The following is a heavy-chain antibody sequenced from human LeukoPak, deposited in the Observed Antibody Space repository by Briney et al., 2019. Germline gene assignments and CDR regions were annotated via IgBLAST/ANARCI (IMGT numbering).Heavy chain of an antibody. Sequence: GGSLRLSCAASVFTLRRNYISWVRQAPGKGLEWVSVIYSGGSTYYAVHVQCRFNIPRENSKKTLYLQMNRLSAEDTPVYYCARDPRSYYGHWGQGPLVTVSS. CDR3: ARDPRSYYGH. V-gene: IGHV3-66*02. CDR1: VFTLRRNY. J-gene: IGHJ4*02. CDR2: IYSGGST. D-gene: IGHD1-26*01.